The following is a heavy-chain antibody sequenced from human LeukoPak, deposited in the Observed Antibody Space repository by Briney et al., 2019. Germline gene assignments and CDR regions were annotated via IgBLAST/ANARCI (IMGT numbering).Heavy chain of an antibody. CDR2: IYPGDPDT. D-gene: IGHD4-17*01. CDR3: ATSTVTTTTFDY. CDR1: GYSFTSYW. V-gene: IGHV5-51*01. Sequence: GESLKISCKGSGYSFTSYWIGWVRQMPGKGLEWMGIIYPGDPDTRYSPSFQGQVTISADKSISTAYLQWSSLKASDTALYFCATSTVTTTTFDYWGQGALVTVSS. J-gene: IGHJ4*02.